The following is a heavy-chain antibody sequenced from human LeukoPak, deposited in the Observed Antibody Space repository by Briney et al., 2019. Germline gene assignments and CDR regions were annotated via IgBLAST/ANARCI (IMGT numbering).Heavy chain of an antibody. CDR2: ISYDGSNK. Sequence: PGGSLRLSCAASGFTFSSYGMHWVHQAPGKGLEWVAVISYDGSNKYYGDSVQGRFTISRDNSKNTLYLQMNSLRAEDTAVYYCAKESHSEGYGSYFDGWGPGTLVSVSS. J-gene: IGHJ4*02. V-gene: IGHV3-30*18. D-gene: IGHD1-26*01. CDR1: GFTFSSYG. CDR3: AKESHSEGYGSYFDG.